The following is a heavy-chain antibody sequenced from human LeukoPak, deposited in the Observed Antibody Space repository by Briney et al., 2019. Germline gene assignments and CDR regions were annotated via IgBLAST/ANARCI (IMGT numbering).Heavy chain of an antibody. CDR2: IDSGGIT. Sequence: PGGSLRLSCAASGFTVRTNYMSWVRQAPGKGLEWVSIIDSGGITYYAASVWGRFTISRDTSKSTVYLQMNTLRAEDTAVYYCARVDGGELPEYFHHWGQGTLVTVSS. J-gene: IGHJ1*01. CDR3: ARVDGGELPEYFHH. CDR1: GFTVRTNY. V-gene: IGHV3-66*01. D-gene: IGHD1-26*01.